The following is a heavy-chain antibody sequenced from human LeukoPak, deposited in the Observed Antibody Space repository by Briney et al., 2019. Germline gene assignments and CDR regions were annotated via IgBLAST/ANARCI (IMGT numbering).Heavy chain of an antibody. CDR3: ARAVTAAAPFDY. CDR2: ISSSSSSI. Sequence: PGGSLRLSCAASGFTFSVYGMNWLRQAPGRGLEWVSFISSSSSSIYYADSVKGRFTISRDNAKNSLYLQLKSLRDEDKAVYLCARAVTAAAPFDYWGQGTLVTVSS. V-gene: IGHV3-48*02. D-gene: IGHD6-13*01. CDR1: GFTFSVYG. J-gene: IGHJ4*02.